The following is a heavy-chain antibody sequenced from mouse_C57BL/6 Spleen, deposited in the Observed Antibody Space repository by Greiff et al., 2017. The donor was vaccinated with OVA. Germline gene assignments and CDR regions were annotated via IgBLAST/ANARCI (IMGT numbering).Heavy chain of an antibody. V-gene: IGHV1-26*01. CDR2: INPNNGGT. Sequence: EVKLQESGPELVKPGASVKISCKASGYTFTDYYMNWVKQSHGKSLEWIGDINPNNGGTSYNQKFKGKATLTVDKSSSTAYMELRSLTSEDSAVYYCASRDYRYFDYWGQGTTLTVSS. CDR1: GYTFTDYY. D-gene: IGHD1-1*02. J-gene: IGHJ2*01. CDR3: ASRDYRYFDY.